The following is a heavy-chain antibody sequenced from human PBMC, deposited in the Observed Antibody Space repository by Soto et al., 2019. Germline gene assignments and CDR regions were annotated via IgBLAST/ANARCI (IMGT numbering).Heavy chain of an antibody. J-gene: IGHJ4*02. CDR2: IYWDDDK. D-gene: IGHD1-26*01. CDR3: ADRGGAQFNY. CDR1: GFSLSTGGVG. Sequence: QITLMESGPTLVKPTQTLTLTCTFSGFSLSTGGVGVGWVRQPPGKALEWLALIYWDDDKRYSPSLNTTLPTXXYTSKNQVVLTMTNIDPVDTATYYCADRGGAQFNYWGQGPLVTVSS. V-gene: IGHV2-5*02.